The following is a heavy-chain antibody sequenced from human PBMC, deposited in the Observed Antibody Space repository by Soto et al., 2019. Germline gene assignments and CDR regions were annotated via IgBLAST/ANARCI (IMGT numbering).Heavy chain of an antibody. Sequence: PSETLSPTCAVYGGSLSAYYWSWIRPPPGKGLEWIGEINPSGTTNYNPSLKSRVTISVDTSKNQFSLKLSSVTAADTAVYHCALAPAAHILHWGQGTLVTVSS. V-gene: IGHV4-34*01. J-gene: IGHJ1*01. CDR1: GGSLSAYY. CDR3: ALAPAAHILH. CDR2: INPSGTT. D-gene: IGHD2-2*01.